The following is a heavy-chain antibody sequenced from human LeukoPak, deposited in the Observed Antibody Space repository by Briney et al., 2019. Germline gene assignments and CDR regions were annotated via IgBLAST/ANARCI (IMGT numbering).Heavy chain of an antibody. CDR1: GGSISSYY. V-gene: IGHV4-59*08. CDR2: VYYSGST. J-gene: IGHJ1*01. CDR3: ASLRYCSGGSCFPKYFQH. D-gene: IGHD2-15*01. Sequence: PSETLSLTCTVSGGSISSYYWSWIRQPPGKGLEWIGYVYYSGSTNYNPSLESRVTISVATSKNQFSLKLSSVTAADTAVYYCASLRYCSGGSCFPKYFQHWGQGTLVTVSS.